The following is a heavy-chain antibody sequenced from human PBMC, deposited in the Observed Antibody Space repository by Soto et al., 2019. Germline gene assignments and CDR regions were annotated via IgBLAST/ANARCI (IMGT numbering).Heavy chain of an antibody. CDR3: AGDRGAVGFFDS. Sequence: QVQLVQSGAVMRKPGSSVKVSCKASGDTFGSYTLSWLRRAPGLGLEWMARILPAHGIANYAQKFQDKVTVTADMSTQTTYLELPSLNSDDTAVFFCAGDRGAVGFFDSWGQGTLVTVSS. CDR2: ILPAHGIA. J-gene: IGHJ4*02. V-gene: IGHV1-69*08. CDR1: GDTFGSYT. D-gene: IGHD6-25*01.